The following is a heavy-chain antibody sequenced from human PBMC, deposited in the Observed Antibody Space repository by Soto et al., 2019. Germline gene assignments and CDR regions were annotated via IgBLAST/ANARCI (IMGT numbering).Heavy chain of an antibody. Sequence: PSETLSLTCTVSGDSISTFYWGWMRQSPGKELEWIGYVYSTGSTNYNPSLKSRVTISVDRSKNQFSLKLTSANAADTAVYYCARGRTVRNYADDSSDYFYFFDYWGQGTQVTVSS. CDR3: ARGRTVRNYADDSSDYFYFFDY. CDR1: GDSISTFY. J-gene: IGHJ4*02. CDR2: VYSTGST. V-gene: IGHV4-59*01. D-gene: IGHD3-22*01.